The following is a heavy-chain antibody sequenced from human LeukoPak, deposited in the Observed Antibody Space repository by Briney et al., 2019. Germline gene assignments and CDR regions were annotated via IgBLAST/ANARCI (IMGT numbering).Heavy chain of an antibody. D-gene: IGHD1-26*01. V-gene: IGHV6-1*01. CDR3: ARKRGMWDNLSDYYYYYMDV. J-gene: IGHJ6*03. CDR2: TYYRSKWYN. CDR1: GDSVSSNSAA. Sequence: SQTLSLTCAISGDSVSSNSAAWNWIRQSPSRGLEWLGRTYYRSKWYNDYAVSVKSRITINPDTSKNQFSLQLNSVTPEDTAVYYCARKRGMWDNLSDYYYYYMDVWGKGTTVTISS.